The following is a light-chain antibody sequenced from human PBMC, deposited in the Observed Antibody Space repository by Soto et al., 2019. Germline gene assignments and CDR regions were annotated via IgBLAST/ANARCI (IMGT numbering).Light chain of an antibody. CDR1: QSVSSSY. Sequence: EIVLTQSPGTLSLSPGERATLSCRASQSVSSSYLAWYQQKPGQAPRLLIYGASSRATGIPDRFSGSGSGTDFTLTISRLEPEDFAVYYWQQYRNSLYTFGQGTKLEIK. V-gene: IGKV3-20*01. CDR3: QQYRNSLYT. CDR2: GAS. J-gene: IGKJ2*01.